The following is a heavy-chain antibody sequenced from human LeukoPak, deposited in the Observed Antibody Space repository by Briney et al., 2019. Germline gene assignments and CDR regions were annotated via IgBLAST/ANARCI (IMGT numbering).Heavy chain of an antibody. CDR2: IYYSGST. CDR3: ARGYGYNSEY. Sequence: PSETLSLTCTVSGGSISSYYWSWIRQPPGKGLEWIGYIYYSGSTNYRPSLKSRVTISVDTSKNQFSLKLTSVTAADTAVYYCARGYGYNSEYWGQGTLVTVSP. D-gene: IGHD5-24*01. CDR1: GGSISSYY. V-gene: IGHV4-59*01. J-gene: IGHJ4*02.